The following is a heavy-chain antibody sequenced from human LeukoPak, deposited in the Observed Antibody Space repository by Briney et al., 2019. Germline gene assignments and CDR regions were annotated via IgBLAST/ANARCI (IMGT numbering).Heavy chain of an antibody. CDR3: ARVRDSSSWYLNSNPHYYFDY. CDR1: GYTFTSYA. Sequence: ASVKVSCKASGYTFTSYAMHWVRQAPGQRLEWMGWINAGNGNTKYSQEFQGRVTITRDTSASTAYMELSSLRSEDMAVYYCARVRDSSSWYLNSNPHYYFDYWGQGTLVTVSS. CDR2: INAGNGNT. J-gene: IGHJ4*02. V-gene: IGHV1-3*03. D-gene: IGHD6-13*01.